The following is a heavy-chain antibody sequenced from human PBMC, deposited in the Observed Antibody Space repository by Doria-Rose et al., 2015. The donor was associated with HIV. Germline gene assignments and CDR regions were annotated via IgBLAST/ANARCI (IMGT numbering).Heavy chain of an antibody. Sequence: SGPVLVKPTETLTLTCTVSGVSLSSPGMGVSRIRQPPGKALEWLANIFSDDERSYKTSLKSRLTISRGTSKSQVVITMTDMDPADTATYYCARIKSSRWYHKYYFDFWGQGTLVIVSA. CDR1: GVSLSSPGMG. CDR3: ARIKSSRWYHKYYFDF. V-gene: IGHV2-26*01. CDR2: IFSDDER. J-gene: IGHJ4*02. D-gene: IGHD6-13*01.